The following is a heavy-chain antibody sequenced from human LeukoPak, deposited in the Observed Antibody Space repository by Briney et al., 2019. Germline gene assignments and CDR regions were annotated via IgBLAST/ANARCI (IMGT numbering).Heavy chain of an antibody. J-gene: IGHJ4*02. CDR3: ARDQGSGSFDY. V-gene: IGHV1-46*01. D-gene: IGHD5-18*01. CDR1: GYTFTSYY. CDR2: INPSGGST. Sequence: ASVTVSCKAFGYTFTSYYMHWVRQAPGQGLGWMGIINPSGGSTSYAQKFQGRVTMTRDTSTSTVYMELSSLRSEDTAVYYCARDQGSGSFDYWGQGTLVTVSS.